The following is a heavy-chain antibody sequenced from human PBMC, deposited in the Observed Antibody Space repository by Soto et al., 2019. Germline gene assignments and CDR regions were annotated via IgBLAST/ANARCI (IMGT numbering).Heavy chain of an antibody. D-gene: IGHD1-1*01. J-gene: IGHJ5*02. CDR3: ARDLQAGTDNVNWFAP. CDR2: IAYDGSNR. Sequence: QVQLVESGGGVAQPGRSLRLSCAASGFSISRSAMHWVLQAPGKGLEWVAVIAYDGSNRWYADSAKGRFTISRDNSKNTVYLQMSSLRGEDTAVYYCARDLQAGTDNVNWFAPWGQGTLVTVSS. CDR1: GFSISRSA. V-gene: IGHV3-30*04.